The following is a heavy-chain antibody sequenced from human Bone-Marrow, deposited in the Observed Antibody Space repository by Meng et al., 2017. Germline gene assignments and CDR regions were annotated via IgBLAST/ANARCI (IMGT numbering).Heavy chain of an antibody. Sequence: QLQLQESGSGLVKPSQTLSLTCAASGGSISSDNYPGSWIRQPPGKGLESIGYIYHSGTAYYNPSLESRVTISVDRSKNQFSLKLSSVTAADTAVYYCARGDGYNRYFDYWGQGTLVTVSS. CDR1: GGSISSDNYP. J-gene: IGHJ4*02. D-gene: IGHD5-24*01. CDR2: IYHSGTA. CDR3: ARGDGYNRYFDY. V-gene: IGHV4-30-2*01.